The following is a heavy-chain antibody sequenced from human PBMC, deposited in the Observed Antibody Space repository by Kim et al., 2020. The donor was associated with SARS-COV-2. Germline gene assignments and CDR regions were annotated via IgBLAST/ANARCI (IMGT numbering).Heavy chain of an antibody. CDR2: IFGSGSGT. Sequence: GGSLRLSCAATPSNAAMSWVRQAPGKGLEWVSGIFGSGSGTYYADSVKGRFTISRDNSKNMVYLQMNNLRVDDTAVYYCAKHLHVSSVTFFWYFDLWGRGTLVPVSS. V-gene: IGHV3-23*01. J-gene: IGHJ2*01. CDR3: AKHLHVSSVTFFWYFDL. CDR1: PSNAA. D-gene: IGHD3-22*01.